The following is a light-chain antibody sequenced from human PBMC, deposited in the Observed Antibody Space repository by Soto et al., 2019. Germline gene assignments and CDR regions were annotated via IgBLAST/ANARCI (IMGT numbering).Light chain of an antibody. CDR1: SSDVGSHNL. CDR2: EPS. Sequence: QSALTQPASVSGSPGQSITISCTGTSSDVGSHNLVSWYQHHPANAPKLMVYEPSKRPSGVSDRFSGSKSGNTASLTISGLQGEDEADYFCCSFSTTGALWVFGGGTKLTVL. V-gene: IGLV2-23*01. CDR3: CSFSTTGALWV. J-gene: IGLJ3*02.